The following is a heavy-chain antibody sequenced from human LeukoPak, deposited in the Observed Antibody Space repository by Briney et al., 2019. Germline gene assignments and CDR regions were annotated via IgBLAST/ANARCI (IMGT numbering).Heavy chain of an antibody. V-gene: IGHV3-48*03. CDR3: ARGDPHADL. CDR2: ITISGHTK. CDR1: GFDLSTYE. J-gene: IGHJ5*02. Sequence: GGTLRLSCAASGFDLSTYEMNWVRQAPGKGLEWIADITISGHTKNYADSVKGRFTISRDNARTSLYLQMNSLRVEDTGVYYCARGDPHADLWGQGTLVTVS.